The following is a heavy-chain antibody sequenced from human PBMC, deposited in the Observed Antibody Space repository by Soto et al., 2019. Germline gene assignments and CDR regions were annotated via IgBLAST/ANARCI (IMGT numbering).Heavy chain of an antibody. Sequence: ESGGGLVQPGGSLRLSCAASGFTFSIFWMHWVRQAPGKGLEWVANIKQDGSEKYYVDSVKGRFTISRDNAKNSLYLQMNSLRAEDTAVYYCARALLAMESYWGQGTLVTVPS. J-gene: IGHJ4*02. CDR2: IKQDGSEK. CDR3: ARALLAMESY. CDR1: GFTFSIFW. D-gene: IGHD2-2*01. V-gene: IGHV3-7*01.